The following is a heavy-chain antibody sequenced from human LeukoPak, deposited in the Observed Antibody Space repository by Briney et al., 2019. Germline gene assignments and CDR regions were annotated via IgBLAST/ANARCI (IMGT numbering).Heavy chain of an antibody. CDR2: IKQDGSER. V-gene: IGHV3-7*01. D-gene: IGHD1-26*01. CDR3: VGSVSYTV. J-gene: IGHJ4*02. Sequence: GRSLRLSCAASGFTFSTYWMNWVRQTPGKGLEWVANIKQDGSERYYVDSVKGRFTISRDNAKNSLYLQMNSLRAEDTAVYYCVGSVSYTVWGQGTLVTVSS. CDR1: GFTFSTYW.